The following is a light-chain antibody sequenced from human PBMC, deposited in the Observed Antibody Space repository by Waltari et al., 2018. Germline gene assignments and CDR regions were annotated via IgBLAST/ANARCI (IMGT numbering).Light chain of an antibody. CDR1: QNIANY. J-gene: IGKJ2*01. Sequence: DIQMTQSPSFLSASVGDRVIITCRASQNIANYLNWYQQKPGTAPKLLIFAASKLQTGVPSRVSGSGSGRDFTLTISGLQVEDFAIFYCQQSSASPYTFGQGTKIEMK. CDR2: AAS. V-gene: IGKV1-39*01. CDR3: QQSSASPYT.